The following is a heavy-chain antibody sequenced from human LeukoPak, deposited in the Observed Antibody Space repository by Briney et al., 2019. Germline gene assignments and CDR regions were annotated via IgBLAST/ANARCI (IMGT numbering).Heavy chain of an antibody. D-gene: IGHD2-2*01. J-gene: IGHJ4*02. CDR3: ARGVVPAAPLDY. Sequence: ASVKVSCKASGYTFTGYYIHWVRQAPGQGLEWMGWINPNSGGTNYAQKFQGRVTMTRDTSISTAYMELSRLRSDGTAVYYCARGVVPAAPLDYWGQGTLVTVSS. CDR2: INPNSGGT. V-gene: IGHV1-2*02. CDR1: GYTFTGYY.